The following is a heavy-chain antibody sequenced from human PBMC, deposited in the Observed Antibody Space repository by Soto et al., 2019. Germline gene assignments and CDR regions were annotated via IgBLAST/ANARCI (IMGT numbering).Heavy chain of an antibody. V-gene: IGHV3-23*01. D-gene: IGHD3-3*01. CDR2: ISGSGGST. J-gene: IGHJ5*02. CDR1: GFTFSSYA. CDR3: AKRTIFGGHNWFDP. Sequence: GESLKISCAASGFTFSSYAMSWVRQAPGKGLEWVSAISGSGGSTYYADSVKGRFTISRDNSKNTLYLQMNSLRAEDTAVYYCAKRTIFGGHNWFDPWGQGTLVTVSS.